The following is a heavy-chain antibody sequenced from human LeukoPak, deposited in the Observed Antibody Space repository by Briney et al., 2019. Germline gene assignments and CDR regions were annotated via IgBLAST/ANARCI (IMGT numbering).Heavy chain of an antibody. J-gene: IGHJ4*02. Sequence: GASVKVSCKASGGTFSSYAISWVRQAPGQGLEWMGRIIPILGIANYAQKFQGRVTITADKSTSTAYMELSSLRSEDTAVYYCARATYYYDSSGPYYFDYWGQGTLVTVSS. CDR3: ARATYYYDSSGPYYFDY. CDR1: GGTFSSYA. V-gene: IGHV1-69*04. D-gene: IGHD3-22*01. CDR2: IIPILGIA.